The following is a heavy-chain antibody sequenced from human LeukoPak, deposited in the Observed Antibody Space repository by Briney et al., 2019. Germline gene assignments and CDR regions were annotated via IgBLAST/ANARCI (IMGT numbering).Heavy chain of an antibody. CDR2: INYSGTT. J-gene: IGHJ4*02. D-gene: IGHD3-9*01. CDR3: ARDVPTGYHDY. Sequence: SETLSLTCTGSGGSISNTNYFWGWIRQRPGKGLEWIGSINYSGTTYYTPSLKSRLTISVDTSKNQFSLKLSSVTAADTAVYYCARDVPTGYHDYWGQGTLVTVSS. CDR1: GGSISNTNYF. V-gene: IGHV4-39*07.